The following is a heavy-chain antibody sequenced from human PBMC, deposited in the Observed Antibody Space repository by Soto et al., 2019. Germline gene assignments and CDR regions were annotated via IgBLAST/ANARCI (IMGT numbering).Heavy chain of an antibody. CDR1: GGTFSSYA. CDR3: ARVSDIVVVPAAIPGYFQH. D-gene: IGHD2-2*01. CDR2: IIPIFGTA. J-gene: IGHJ1*01. Sequence: SVKVSCKXSGGTFSSYAISWVRQAPGQGLEWMGGIIPIFGTANYAQKFQGRVTITADESTSTAYMELSSLRSEDTAVYYCARVSDIVVVPAAIPGYFQHWGQGTLVTVSS. V-gene: IGHV1-69*13.